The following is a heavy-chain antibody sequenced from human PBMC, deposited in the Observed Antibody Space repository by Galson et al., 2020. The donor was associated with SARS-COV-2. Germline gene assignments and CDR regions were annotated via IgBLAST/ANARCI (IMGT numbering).Heavy chain of an antibody. D-gene: IGHD3-10*01. Sequence: GESLKISCKASGYTFTGYYMHWVRQAPGQGLEWMGWINPNSGGTNYAQKFQGRVTMTRDTSISTAYMELSTLRSDDTAVYYCARNYYDSGSYWADYWGQGTLVTVSS. CDR2: INPNSGGT. V-gene: IGHV1-2*02. J-gene: IGHJ4*02. CDR3: ARNYYDSGSYWADY. CDR1: GYTFTGYY.